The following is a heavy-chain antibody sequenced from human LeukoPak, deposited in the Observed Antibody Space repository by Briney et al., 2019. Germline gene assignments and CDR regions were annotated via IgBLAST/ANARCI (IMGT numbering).Heavy chain of an antibody. V-gene: IGHV1-3*01. CDR1: GYTFIAYH. CDR2: INAGNGNT. CDR3: AVASLLSGYTFDP. Sequence: ASVKVSCKASGYTFIAYHMHWVRQAPGQRLEWMGWINAGNGNTKYSQKFQGRVTITRDTSASTAYMELSSLRSEDTAVYYCAVASLLSGYTFDPWGQGTLVTVSS. J-gene: IGHJ5*02. D-gene: IGHD3-3*01.